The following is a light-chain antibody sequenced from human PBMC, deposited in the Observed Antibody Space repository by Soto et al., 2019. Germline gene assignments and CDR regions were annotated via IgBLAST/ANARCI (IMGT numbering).Light chain of an antibody. J-gene: IGLJ1*01. CDR1: SSDVGFYTY. Sequence: QSVLAQPASVSGSPGQSITISCTGTSSDVGFYTYVSWYQQHPGKAPKLLIYEVTNRPSGVSHRFSGSKSGSTASLTISGLQAEDEADYFCSSFTSSNSEVFGTGTKVT. V-gene: IGLV2-14*01. CDR3: SSFTSSNSEV. CDR2: EVT.